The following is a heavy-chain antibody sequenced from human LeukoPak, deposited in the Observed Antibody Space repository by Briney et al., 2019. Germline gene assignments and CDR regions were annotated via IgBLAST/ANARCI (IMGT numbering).Heavy chain of an antibody. D-gene: IGHD1-7*01. J-gene: IGHJ4*02. CDR3: ARDTNSYFDY. CDR1: GFTFSSYG. Sequence: PGGSLRLSCAASGFTFSSYGMHWVRQAPGKGLEWVAPIWSDGSNKFYADSVKGRFTISRDNSKNTLYLQMNSLRAEDTAVYYCARDTNSYFDYWGQGTLVTVSS. V-gene: IGHV3-33*01. CDR2: IWSDGSNK.